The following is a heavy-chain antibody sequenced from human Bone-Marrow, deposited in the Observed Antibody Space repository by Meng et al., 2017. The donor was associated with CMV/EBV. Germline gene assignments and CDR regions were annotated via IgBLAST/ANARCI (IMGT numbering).Heavy chain of an antibody. CDR1: GFTFSNYW. CDR2: IKQDGSEK. V-gene: IGHV3-7*01. J-gene: IGHJ5*02. D-gene: IGHD3-3*01. CDR3: ARDWGYDFWSVEDGFDP. Sequence: GESLKISCAASGFTFSNYWMTWVRQAPGKGLEWVANIKQDGSEKYYVDSVKGRFTISRDNAKNSLYLQMNSLRAEDTAVYYCARDWGYDFWSVEDGFDPWGQGTLVTVSS.